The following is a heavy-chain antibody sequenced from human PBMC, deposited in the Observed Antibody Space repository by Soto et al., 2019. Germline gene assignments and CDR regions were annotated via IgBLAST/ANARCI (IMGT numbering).Heavy chain of an antibody. V-gene: IGHV3-74*01. J-gene: IGHJ4*02. D-gene: IGHD2-21*01. CDR3: VRGAFHHYYLDS. CDR1: GFTFSSYW. Sequence: EVPLVESGGGLVQPGGSLRLSCAASGFTFSSYWIHWVRQAPGKGLVWVSRVDSGGSTTNYADSVKGRFTISRDNAKNTLYLQMNSLRDEDTAVYHCVRGAFHHYYLDSWGQGTLVTVSS. CDR2: VDSGGSTT.